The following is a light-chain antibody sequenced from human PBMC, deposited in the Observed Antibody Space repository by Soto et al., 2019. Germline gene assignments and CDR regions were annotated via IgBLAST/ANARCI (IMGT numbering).Light chain of an antibody. CDR3: QEYGSSYT. CDR1: RSFRSGY. Sequence: EIVLTPSPGTLSLSPGERFTLSCRASRSFRSGYLAWYQQIPGQAPRLLIYDTSSWATGVPARFSGSGSGTDFTLTISRLDPEDAAVYYCQEYGSSYTFGQGNKLEIK. V-gene: IGKV3-20*01. CDR2: DTS. J-gene: IGKJ2*01.